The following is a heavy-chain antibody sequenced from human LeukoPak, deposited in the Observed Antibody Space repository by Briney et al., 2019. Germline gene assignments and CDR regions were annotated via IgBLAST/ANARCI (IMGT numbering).Heavy chain of an antibody. CDR3: ARDPTYYDFWSGTLSPAAFDI. V-gene: IGHV3-7*01. CDR2: IKQDGREK. J-gene: IGHJ3*02. D-gene: IGHD3-3*01. Sequence: GGSLRLSCAASGFTFSSYWMSWVRQAPGKGLEWVANIKQDGREKYYVDSVKGRFTISRDNAKNSLYLQMNSLRAEDTAAYYCARDPTYYDFWSGTLSPAAFDIWGQGTMVTVSS. CDR1: GFTFSSYW.